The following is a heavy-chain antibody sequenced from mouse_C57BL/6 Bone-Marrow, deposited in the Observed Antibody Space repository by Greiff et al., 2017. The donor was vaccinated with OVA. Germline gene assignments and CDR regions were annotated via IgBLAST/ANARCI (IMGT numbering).Heavy chain of an antibody. V-gene: IGHV1-55*01. D-gene: IGHD1-1*01. CDR3: ARTCYYGRVPWYFDV. Sequence: QVQLQQPGAELVKPGASVKMSCKASGYTFTSYWITWVKQRPGQGLEWIGDIYPGSGSTNYNEKFKSKATLTVDTSSSTAYMQLSSLTSEDSAVYYCARTCYYGRVPWYFDVWGTGTTVTVSS. CDR2: IYPGSGST. J-gene: IGHJ1*03. CDR1: GYTFTSYW.